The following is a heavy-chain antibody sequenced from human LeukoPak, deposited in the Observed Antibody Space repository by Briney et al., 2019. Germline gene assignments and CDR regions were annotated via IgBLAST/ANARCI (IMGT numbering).Heavy chain of an antibody. CDR3: ARDLPDCSGGSCDMGAVFDY. V-gene: IGHV1-46*01. CDR1: GYTFTSYY. J-gene: IGHJ4*02. CDR2: INPSGGST. Sequence: GASVKVSCKASGYTFTSYYMHWVRQAPGQGLEWMGIINPSGGSTSYAQKFQGRVTMTRDMSTSTVYMELSSLRSEDTAVYYCARDLPDCSGGSCDMGAVFDYWGQGTLVTVSS. D-gene: IGHD2-15*01.